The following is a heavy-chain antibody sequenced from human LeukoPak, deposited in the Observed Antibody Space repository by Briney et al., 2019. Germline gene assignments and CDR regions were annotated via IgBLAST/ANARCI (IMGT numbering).Heavy chain of an antibody. J-gene: IGHJ5*02. D-gene: IGHD3-22*01. CDR2: IYWDDDK. CDR3: AHRSLIEPPEEWFDP. V-gene: IGHV2-5*02. CDR1: GFSLSTSGVG. Sequence: SGPTLVKPTQTLTLTCTFSGFSLSTSGVGVGWIRQPPGKALEWLVLIYWDDDKRYSPSLKSRLTITKDTSKNQVVLTITNMDPVDTATYYCAHRSLIEPPEEWFDPWGQGTLVTVSS.